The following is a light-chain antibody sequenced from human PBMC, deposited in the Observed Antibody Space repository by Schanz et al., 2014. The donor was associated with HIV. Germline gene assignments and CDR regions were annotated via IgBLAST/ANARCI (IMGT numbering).Light chain of an antibody. CDR2: GAS. V-gene: IGKV3-15*01. CDR3: QQYNKWPLT. J-gene: IGKJ4*01. Sequence: EIVLTQSPGTLSLSPGERGTLSCRASQSVKSNFIGWYQQRPGQAPRLLIYGASTRASGVAARFSGSGSGTEFTLTISSLQSEDLGLYYCQQYNKWPLTFGGGTKVEIE. CDR1: QSVKSN.